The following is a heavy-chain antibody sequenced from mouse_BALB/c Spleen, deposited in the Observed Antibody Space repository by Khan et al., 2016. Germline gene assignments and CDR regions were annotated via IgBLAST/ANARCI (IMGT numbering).Heavy chain of an antibody. D-gene: IGHD4-1*01. CDR1: GVDFSRYW. CDR3: ARPELGREI. J-gene: IGHJ3*01. V-gene: IGHV4-1*02. CDR2: INLDSSTI. Sequence: AASGVDFSRYWMSWVRQAPGKGLEWIGEINLDSSTINYTPSLKDKFIISRDNAKNTLYLQMSKVRSEDTALYYCARPELGREIWGQGTLVTVSA.